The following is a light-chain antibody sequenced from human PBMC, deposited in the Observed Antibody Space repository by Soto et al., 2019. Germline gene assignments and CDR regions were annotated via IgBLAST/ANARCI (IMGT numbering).Light chain of an antibody. CDR3: QQSYNAPYT. J-gene: IGKJ2*01. V-gene: IGKV1-39*01. CDR2: SAS. Sequence: DIQMTQSPSSLSVSVGDRVTITCRASQNIGTSLNWYQMKLGRAPTLLIYSASTLQSGAPSTFSGGRSGTDFTLTINSLQPEDFATYYCQQSYNAPYTSGQGTMLEIK. CDR1: QNIGTS.